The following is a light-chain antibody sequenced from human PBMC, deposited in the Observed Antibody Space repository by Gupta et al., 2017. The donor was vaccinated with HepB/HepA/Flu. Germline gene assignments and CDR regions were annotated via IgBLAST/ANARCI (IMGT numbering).Light chain of an antibody. J-gene: IGKJ1*01. V-gene: IGKV2-28*01. CDR2: LGS. Sequence: DMVMTQSPLSLPVTPGESASISCRCSQSLLYSDGYYHVVWYLQKPGQSPQLLIYLGSNRASGVTDMISGSGSGTDFTLEISRVEAEDVGVYYCVPGLPPGTFGPGTKVEIK. CDR1: QSLLYSDGYYH. CDR3: VPGLPPGT.